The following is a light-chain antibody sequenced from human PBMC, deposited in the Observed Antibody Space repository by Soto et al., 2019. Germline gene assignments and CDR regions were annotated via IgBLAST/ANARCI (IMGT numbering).Light chain of an antibody. CDR1: SGDFAGLNF. CDR2: GVT. V-gene: IGLV2-14*03. CDR3: NSYTNSNTRPF. J-gene: IGLJ1*01. Sequence: QSALTQPASVSGTPGQSVTISCTGASGDFAGLNFVSWYQQHPGKAPQLFIYGVTNRPSGVSDRFSGSKSGNSASLTIAGLQADDEAEYYCNSYTNSNTRPFFGTGTKLTVL.